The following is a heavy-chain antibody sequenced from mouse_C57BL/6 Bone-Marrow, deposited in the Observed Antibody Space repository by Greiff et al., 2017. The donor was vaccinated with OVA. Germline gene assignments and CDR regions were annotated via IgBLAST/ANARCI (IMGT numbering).Heavy chain of an antibody. CDR2: ISRGSSTI. V-gene: IGHV5-17*03. CDR1: GFTFSDYG. CDR3: ARGGSYLDY. D-gene: IGHD1-1*01. J-gene: IGHJ2*01. Sequence: EVMLVESGGGLVKPGGSLKLSCAASGFTFSDYGMHWVRQAPEKGLEWVAYISRGSSTIYYAHTLKGRFTFSGDNAKNTLFMQMSSLRSEDTAVYYCARGGSYLDYWGQGTTLTVSS.